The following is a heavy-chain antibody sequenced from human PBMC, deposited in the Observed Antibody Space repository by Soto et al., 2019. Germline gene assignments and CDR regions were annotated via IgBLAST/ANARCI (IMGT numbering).Heavy chain of an antibody. Sequence: SSVTVAFTASGGTFSRYALSCVRQAPGQGLEWMGGIIPIFGTANYAQKFQGRVTITADESTSTAYMELSSLRSEDTAVYYCARVLVAYYYYGMDVWGQGTTVTVSS. D-gene: IGHD2-15*01. J-gene: IGHJ6*02. CDR2: IIPIFGTA. CDR1: GGTFSRYA. CDR3: ARVLVAYYYYGMDV. V-gene: IGHV1-69*13.